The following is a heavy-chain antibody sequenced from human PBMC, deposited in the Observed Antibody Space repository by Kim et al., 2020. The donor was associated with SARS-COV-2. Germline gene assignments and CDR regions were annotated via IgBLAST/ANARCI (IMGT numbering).Heavy chain of an antibody. Sequence: GGSLRLSCAASGFTFSSYWMHWVRQAPGKGLVWVSRINSDGSSTSYADSVKGRFTISRYNAKNTLYLQMNSLRAEDTAVYYCARAERRTGNLDYWGQGTLVTVSS. CDR2: INSDGSST. V-gene: IGHV3-74*01. D-gene: IGHD7-27*01. J-gene: IGHJ4*02. CDR3: ARAERRTGNLDY. CDR1: GFTFSSYW.